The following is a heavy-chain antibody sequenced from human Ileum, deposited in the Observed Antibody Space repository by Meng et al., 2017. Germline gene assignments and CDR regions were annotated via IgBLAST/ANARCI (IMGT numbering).Heavy chain of an antibody. J-gene: IGHJ4*02. CDR3: VRDKFNWNDDYYFDY. CDR1: GYTFTGYY. D-gene: IGHD1-1*01. V-gene: IGHV1-2*06. Sequence: QGELVQSGAEVKKPGASVKVSCKASGYTFTGYYMHWVRQAPGQGLEWMGRINPNSGGTNYAQKFQGRVTMTRDTSINTVYVQLSSLTSDDTAMYYCVRDKFNWNDDYYFDYWGQGTLVTVSS. CDR2: INPNSGGT.